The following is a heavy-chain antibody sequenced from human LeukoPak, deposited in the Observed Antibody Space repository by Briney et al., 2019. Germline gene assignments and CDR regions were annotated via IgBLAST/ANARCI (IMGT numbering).Heavy chain of an antibody. Sequence: GGSLRLSCAASGFTFSSYWMHWVRQAPGKGLVWVSRINSDGSSTSYADSVKGRFTISRDNAKNTLYLQMNSLRAEDTAVYYCARDLYCSSTSCYTGGAFDIWGQGTMVTVSS. J-gene: IGHJ3*02. CDR1: GFTFSSYW. V-gene: IGHV3-74*01. CDR2: INSDGSST. D-gene: IGHD2-2*02. CDR3: ARDLYCSSTSCYTGGAFDI.